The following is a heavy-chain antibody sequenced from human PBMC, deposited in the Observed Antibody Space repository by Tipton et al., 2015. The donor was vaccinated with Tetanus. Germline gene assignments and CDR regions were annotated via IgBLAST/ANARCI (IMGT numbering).Heavy chain of an antibody. V-gene: IGHV5-51*01. D-gene: IGHD2-2*01. J-gene: IGHJ5*02. CDR3: VRHRLRTYASSCGS. CDR2: IYPGDSET. CDR1: GYTFNTYW. Sequence: VQLVQSGAEVRRPGDSLKISCKGSGYTFNTYWIAWVRQKPGKGLEWMGIIYPGDSETRYSPSFQGQVTMSVDKSNTTAYLQWNSLKASDTAVYFCVRHRLRTYASSCGSWGQGTMVTVSS.